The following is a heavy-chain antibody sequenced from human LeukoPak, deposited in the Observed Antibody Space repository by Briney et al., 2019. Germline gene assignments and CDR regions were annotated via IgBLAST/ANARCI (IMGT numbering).Heavy chain of an antibody. CDR3: ARGASLLPAAIIVY. CDR1: GGSISSGGYY. Sequence: PSETLPLTCTVSGGSISSGGYYWSWIRQPAGKGLEWIGRIYTSGSTNYNPSLKSRVTISVDTSKNQFSLKLSSVTAADTAVYYCARGASLLPAAIIVYWGQGTLVTVSS. V-gene: IGHV4-61*02. J-gene: IGHJ4*02. D-gene: IGHD2-2*02. CDR2: IYTSGST.